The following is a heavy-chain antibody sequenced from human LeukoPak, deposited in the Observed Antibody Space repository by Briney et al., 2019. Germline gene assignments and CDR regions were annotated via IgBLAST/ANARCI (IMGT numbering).Heavy chain of an antibody. J-gene: IGHJ5*02. V-gene: IGHV4-38-2*02. CDR1: GYSINSGSY. CDR2: IHHSGST. D-gene: IGHD3-10*01. CDR3: ARGGYYGLGNDFRFDP. Sequence: SETLSLTYIVSGYSINSGSYWGWIRQPPGKGLEWIGSIHHSGSTYYKSSLKSRVSISVDTSKNQFSLKLSSVTAADTAVYYCARGGYYGLGNDFRFDPWGQGTLVTVSS.